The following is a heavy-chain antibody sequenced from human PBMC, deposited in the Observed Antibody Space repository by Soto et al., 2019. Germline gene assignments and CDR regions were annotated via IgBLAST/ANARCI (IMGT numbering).Heavy chain of an antibody. V-gene: IGHV1-69*13. CDR2: IIPIFGTA. Sequence: SVKVSCKASGGTFSSYAISWVRQAPGQGLEWMGGIIPIFGTANYAQKFQGRVTITADESTSTAYMELSSLRSEDTAVYYCARQGLPWFGELPFDYWGQGTLVTVSS. D-gene: IGHD3-10*01. CDR3: ARQGLPWFGELPFDY. CDR1: GGTFSSYA. J-gene: IGHJ4*02.